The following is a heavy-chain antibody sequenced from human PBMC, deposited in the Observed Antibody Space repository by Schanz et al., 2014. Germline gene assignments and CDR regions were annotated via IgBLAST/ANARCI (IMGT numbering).Heavy chain of an antibody. D-gene: IGHD3-10*01. Sequence: EVQLVESGGGLVQPGRSLRLSCAASGFTFDDYAMHWVRQAPGKGLEWVSGISWNSGDIGEVDSVRGRFIISRDNAKNSLYLQMNSLRAEDTGLYYCAKDVEGGSGSYFRYCDLGGRGAQVTVSS. CDR2: ISWNSGDI. V-gene: IGHV3-9*01. CDR1: GFTFDDYA. CDR3: AKDVEGGSGSYFRYCDL. J-gene: IGHJ2*01.